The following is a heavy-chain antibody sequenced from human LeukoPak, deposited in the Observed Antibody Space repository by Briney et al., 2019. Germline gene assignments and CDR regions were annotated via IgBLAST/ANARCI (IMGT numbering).Heavy chain of an antibody. CDR3: GRVRTGNTGSPEYFED. CDR2: LFYSGNT. D-gene: IGHD5-12*01. V-gene: IGHV4-59*01. J-gene: IGHJ1*01. Sequence: SETLSLTCSVSGGXISSYYWSWIRQPPGKGLEWIGYLFYSGNTNSNPSLKSRVTILADTSKNQFSLRLNSVTAADTAVYFCGRVRTGNTGSPEYFEDWGQGTLVTVSS. CDR1: GGXISSYY.